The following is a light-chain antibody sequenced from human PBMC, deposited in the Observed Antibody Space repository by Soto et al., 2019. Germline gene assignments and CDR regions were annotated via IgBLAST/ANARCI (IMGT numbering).Light chain of an antibody. CDR3: QKYSSVPV. J-gene: IGKJ3*01. CDR1: QGIRNF. CDR2: AAS. Sequence: DIQMTQSPTSLSASVGDRVTITCRASQGIRNFVAWYQQKPGKPPKLLIYAASTLQSGVPSRFSGSGSGTDFTLTINSLQPEDVATYSCQKYSSVPVFGPGTKV. V-gene: IGKV1-27*01.